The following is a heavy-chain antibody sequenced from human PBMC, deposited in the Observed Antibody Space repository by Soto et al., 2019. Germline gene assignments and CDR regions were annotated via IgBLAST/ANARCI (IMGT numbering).Heavy chain of an antibody. CDR2: IIPILGIA. J-gene: IGHJ4*02. CDR3: ARDLGENSSSSVNYVY. V-gene: IGHV1-69*08. CDR1: GGTFSSYT. Sequence: QVQLVQSGAEVKKPGSSVKVSCKASGGTFSSYTISWVRQAPGQGLEWMGRIIPILGIANYAQKFQGRVTITADKSTSTAYMELSSLRSEDTAVYYCARDLGENSSSSVNYVYWGQGTLVTVSS. D-gene: IGHD6-6*01.